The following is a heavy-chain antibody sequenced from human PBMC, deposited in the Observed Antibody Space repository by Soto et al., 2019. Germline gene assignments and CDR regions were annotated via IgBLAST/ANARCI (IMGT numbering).Heavy chain of an antibody. D-gene: IGHD3-16*01. Sequence: SETLSLICTVSGGSISSYYWSWIRQPPGKGLEWIGYIYYSGSTNYNPSLKSRVTISVDTSKNQFSLKLSSVTAADTAVYYCARRGGDYFDYWGQGTLVTVSS. CDR1: GGSISSYY. CDR3: ARRGGDYFDY. J-gene: IGHJ4*02. CDR2: IYYSGST. V-gene: IGHV4-59*08.